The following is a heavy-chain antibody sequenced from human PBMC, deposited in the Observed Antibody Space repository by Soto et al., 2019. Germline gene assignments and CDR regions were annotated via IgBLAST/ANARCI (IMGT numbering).Heavy chain of an antibody. CDR3: ASPFIYEYRGYESDY. CDR1: GFTFSDYY. Sequence: GGSLRLSCAASGFTFSDYYMSWIRQAPGKGLEWVSYISSSGSTIYYADSVKGRFTISRDNAKNSLYLQMNSLRAEDTGVYYYASPFIYEYRGYESDYWGQGTLVTVSS. J-gene: IGHJ4*02. V-gene: IGHV3-11*01. CDR2: ISSSGSTI. D-gene: IGHD5-12*01.